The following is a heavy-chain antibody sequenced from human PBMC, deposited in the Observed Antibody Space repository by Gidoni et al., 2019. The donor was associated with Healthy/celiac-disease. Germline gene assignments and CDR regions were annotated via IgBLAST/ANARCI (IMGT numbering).Heavy chain of an antibody. J-gene: IGHJ4*02. D-gene: IGHD6-19*01. Sequence: QLQLQESGPGLVKPSETLSLTCTVSGGSISSSSYYWGWIRQPPGKGLEWIGSIYYSGSTYYNPSLKSRVTISVDTSKNQFSLKLSSVTAADTAVYYCARHALVGGWYGQDYWGQGTLVTVSS. CDR2: IYYSGST. CDR1: GGSISSSSYY. V-gene: IGHV4-39*01. CDR3: ARHALVGGWYGQDY.